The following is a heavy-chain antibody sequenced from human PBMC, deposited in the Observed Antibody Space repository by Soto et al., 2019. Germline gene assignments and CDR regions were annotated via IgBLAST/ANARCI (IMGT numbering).Heavy chain of an antibody. V-gene: IGHV3-23*01. J-gene: IGHJ2*01. CDR3: ARKILGSTTRPNYWYFDL. Sequence: EVQVLESGGGLVQPGGSLRLSCAGSGFTFINYAMNWVRQAPGQGLEWVSSISGGGDAAFFADSVRGRFTISRDNSKNTVTLQMNSLGVDDTAVYYCARKILGSTTRPNYWYFDLWGRGTLVTVSS. CDR2: ISGGGDAA. D-gene: IGHD7-27*01. CDR1: GFTFINYA.